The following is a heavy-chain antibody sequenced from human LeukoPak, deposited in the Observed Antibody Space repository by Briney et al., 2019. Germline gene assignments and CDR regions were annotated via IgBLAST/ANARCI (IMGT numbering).Heavy chain of an antibody. D-gene: IGHD3-9*01. CDR2: IYYSGST. J-gene: IGHJ6*02. Sequence: SETLSLTCTVSGGSISSSSYYWGWIRQPPGKGLEWIGSIYYSGSTYYNPSLKSRVTISVDTSKNQFSLKLSSVTAADTAVYYCARSGYDILTGWDYYGMDVWGQGTTVTVSS. CDR1: GGSISSSSYY. V-gene: IGHV4-39*07. CDR3: ARSGYDILTGWDYYGMDV.